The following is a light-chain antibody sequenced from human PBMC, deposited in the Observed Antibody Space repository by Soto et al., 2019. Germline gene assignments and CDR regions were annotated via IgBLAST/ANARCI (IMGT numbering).Light chain of an antibody. J-gene: IGKJ1*01. CDR2: WAS. CDR1: QSLLYSSNNKNY. V-gene: IGKV4-1*01. CDR3: QQYYSTPT. Sequence: DIVMTQSPDSLAVSLGERATINCKSSQSLLYSSNNKNYLAWYQQKPGQPPKPLIYWASTRESGVPDRFSGSGSGTDFTLTITSLQAEDVAVYYCQQYYSTPTFGQGTKVEIK.